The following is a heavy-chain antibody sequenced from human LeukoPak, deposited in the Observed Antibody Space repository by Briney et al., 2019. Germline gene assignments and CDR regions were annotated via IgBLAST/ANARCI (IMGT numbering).Heavy chain of an antibody. CDR1: GFTFDDYA. Sequence: GGSLRLSCAASGFTFDDYAMHWVRQAPGKGLEWVSGISWNSGSIGYADSVKGRFTISRDNAKNSLYLQMISLRAEDTALYYCAKGLYYDSSGYLGTFDYWGQGTLVTVSS. D-gene: IGHD3-22*01. V-gene: IGHV3-9*01. J-gene: IGHJ4*02. CDR2: ISWNSGSI. CDR3: AKGLYYDSSGYLGTFDY.